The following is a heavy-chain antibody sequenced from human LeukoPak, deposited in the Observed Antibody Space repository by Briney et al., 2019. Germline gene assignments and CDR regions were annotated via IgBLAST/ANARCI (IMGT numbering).Heavy chain of an antibody. CDR1: GYTFTGYY. CDR3: ARDSAVGYSSGWPVAY. V-gene: IGHV1-2*02. J-gene: IGHJ4*02. D-gene: IGHD6-19*01. Sequence: ASVKVSCKASGYTFTGYYMHWVRQAPGQGLEWMGWINPNSGGTNYAQKLQGRVTMTTDTSTSTAYMELRSLRSDDTAVYYCARDSAVGYSSGWPVAYWGQGTLVTVSS. CDR2: INPNSGGT.